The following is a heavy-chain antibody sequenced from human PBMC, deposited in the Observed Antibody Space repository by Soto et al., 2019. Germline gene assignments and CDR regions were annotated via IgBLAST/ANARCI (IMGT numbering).Heavy chain of an antibody. D-gene: IGHD6-19*01. J-gene: IGHJ4*02. CDR2: ITSDTKTI. V-gene: IGHV3-48*02. CDR1: GFKFSIYS. Sequence: EVQLVESGGALVQPGGSLRLSCAASGFKFSIYSMNWVRQAPGKGLEWSAYITSDTKTIKYGDSVKGRFTISRDNAKNSVYLQMNSLSDDDTAVYYCARSVEGHFDYWVQGTVVTVSS. CDR3: ARSVEGHFDY.